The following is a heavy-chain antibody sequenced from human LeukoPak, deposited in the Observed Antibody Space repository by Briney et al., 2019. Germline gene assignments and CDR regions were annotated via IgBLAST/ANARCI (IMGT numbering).Heavy chain of an antibody. Sequence: GGSLRLSCAASGFKFDDYAMHWVRQAPGKGLEWVSGISWSSGSIGYADSVKGRFTISRDNAKNSLYLEMNSLRPEDTALYYCAKATIQNFFDPWGQGTLVTVSS. V-gene: IGHV3-9*01. CDR2: ISWSSGSI. CDR3: AKATIQNFFDP. J-gene: IGHJ5*02. CDR1: GFKFDDYA. D-gene: IGHD1-7*01.